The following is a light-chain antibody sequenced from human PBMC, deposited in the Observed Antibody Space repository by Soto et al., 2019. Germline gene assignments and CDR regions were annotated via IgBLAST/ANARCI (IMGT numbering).Light chain of an antibody. Sequence: QSVLTQPPSVSGAPGQRVTISCTGSSSNIGAGYDVHWYQQLPGTAPKLLIFGNFNRPSGVPDRFSGSKSDTASSLSITGLQAEDEADYYCQSYDSSLSGHVVFGGGTKLTVL. V-gene: IGLV1-40*01. CDR1: SSNIGAGYD. CDR2: GNF. CDR3: QSYDSSLSGHVV. J-gene: IGLJ2*01.